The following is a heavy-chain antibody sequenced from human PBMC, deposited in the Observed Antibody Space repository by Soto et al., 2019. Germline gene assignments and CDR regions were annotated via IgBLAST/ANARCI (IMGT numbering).Heavy chain of an antibody. V-gene: IGHV3-21*01. D-gene: IGHD3-9*01. CDR2: ISSSSSYI. Sequence: EVQLVESGGGLVKPGGSLRLSCAASGFTFSSYSMNWVRQAPGKGLEWVSSISSSSSYIYYADSVKGRFTISRDNAKNSLYLQMNSLRAEDTAVYYSAREVEYYDILTGTLDYWGQGTLVTVSS. CDR1: GFTFSSYS. CDR3: AREVEYYDILTGTLDY. J-gene: IGHJ4*02.